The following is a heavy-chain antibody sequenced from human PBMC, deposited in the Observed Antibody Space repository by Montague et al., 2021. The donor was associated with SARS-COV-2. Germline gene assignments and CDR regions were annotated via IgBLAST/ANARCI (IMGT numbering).Heavy chain of an antibody. D-gene: IGHD2-21*02. CDR2: IYNSGAT. Sequence: TLSLTCTVSGGSISNGDYVWNWIRQLPGKGPEWIGYIYNSGATYYNPSLKSRVAISVDTSKNHFSLNLNSLTAADTAIYYCASACCGADCYVFDIWGRGTMVTVTS. CDR1: GGSISNGDYV. CDR3: ASACCGADCYVFDI. V-gene: IGHV4-31*03. J-gene: IGHJ3*02.